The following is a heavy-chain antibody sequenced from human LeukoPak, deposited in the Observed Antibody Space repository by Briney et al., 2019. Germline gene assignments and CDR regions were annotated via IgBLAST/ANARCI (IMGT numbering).Heavy chain of an antibody. CDR1: GGSISSGDYY. CDR3: ARVRAAAGYFDC. Sequence: SQTLSLTCTVSGGSISSGDYYWSWIRQPPGKGLEWIGYIYYSGSTYYNPSLKSRVTISVDTSKNQFSLKLSSVTAADTAVYYCARVRAAAGYFDCWGQGTLVTVSS. D-gene: IGHD6-13*01. J-gene: IGHJ4*02. V-gene: IGHV4-30-4*08. CDR2: IYYSGST.